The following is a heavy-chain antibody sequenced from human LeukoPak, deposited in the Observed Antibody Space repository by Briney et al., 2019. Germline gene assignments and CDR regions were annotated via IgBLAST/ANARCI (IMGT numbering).Heavy chain of an antibody. J-gene: IGHJ4*02. Sequence: SETLSLTCTVSGGSMSPYHWGWIRQPPGKGLEWTGYIYYSGSTYYNPSLKSRVTISVDTSKNQFSLKLSSVTAADTAVYYCAGDSSGWYSTPGYWGQGTLVTVSS. V-gene: IGHV4-59*04. CDR3: AGDSSGWYSTPGY. CDR2: IYYSGST. D-gene: IGHD6-19*01. CDR1: GGSMSPYH.